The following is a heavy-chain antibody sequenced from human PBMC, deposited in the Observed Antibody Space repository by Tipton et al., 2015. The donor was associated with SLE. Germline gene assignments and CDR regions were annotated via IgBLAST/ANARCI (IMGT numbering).Heavy chain of an antibody. D-gene: IGHD1-26*01. V-gene: IGHV3-53*05. J-gene: IGHJ4*02. CDR1: GLTVSSNY. CDR2: IYSGGST. CDR3: ARSRVSVSLFFAY. Sequence: GSLRLSCAASGLTVSSNYMSWVRQAPGRGLEWVSVIYSGGSTYYADSVKGRFTISRDNSKNTLYLQMNSLRTEDTAVYYCARSRVSVSLFFAYWGQGTLVTVSS.